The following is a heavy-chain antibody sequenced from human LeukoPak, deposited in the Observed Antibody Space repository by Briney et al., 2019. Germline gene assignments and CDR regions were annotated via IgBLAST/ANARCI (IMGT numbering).Heavy chain of an antibody. CDR3: ARGGSTLHSAGGHDIEFYYYYYMDV. D-gene: IGHD3-9*01. J-gene: IGHJ6*03. V-gene: IGHV4-39*07. CDR1: GGSISSSSYY. Sequence: SETLSPTYTVSGGSISSSSYYWGWIRQPPGKGLDWIARIFISGGTNYNPSLRRPVTMSLATSKNQFSLKLYSVTAADTAVYYCARGGSTLHSAGGHDIEFYYYYYMDVWGKGTTVTISS. CDR2: IFISGGT.